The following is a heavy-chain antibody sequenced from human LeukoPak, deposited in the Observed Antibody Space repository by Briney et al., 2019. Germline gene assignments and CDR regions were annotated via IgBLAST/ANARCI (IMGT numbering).Heavy chain of an antibody. CDR2: ISASGANT. D-gene: IGHD4-17*01. CDR3: ANAYGDYAY. CDR1: GFIFKDFW. V-gene: IGHV3-23*01. Sequence: GGSLRLSCAASGFIFKDFWMIWVRQAPGKGLEWVSTISASGANTYYADSVKGRFTISRDNSKNTLYLQMNSLRAEDTAIYYCANAYGDYAYWGQGTLVTVSS. J-gene: IGHJ4*02.